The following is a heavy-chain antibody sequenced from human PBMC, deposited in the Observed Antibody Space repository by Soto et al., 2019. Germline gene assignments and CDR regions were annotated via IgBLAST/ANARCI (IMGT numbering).Heavy chain of an antibody. CDR3: AKENDYSIIESNWFDA. CDR1: GFSFSSSA. J-gene: IGHJ5*02. V-gene: IGHV3-23*01. D-gene: IGHD4-4*01. CDR2: ISGQGGTT. Sequence: EVILLESGGHLVAPGESLRLSCVASGFSFSSSALTWVRQAPGKGLEWVADISGQGGTTYYADSVKGRFIISGDNSKNTLSLQMTSLRVEDTAVYYCAKENDYSIIESNWFDAWGPGTLVSVSS.